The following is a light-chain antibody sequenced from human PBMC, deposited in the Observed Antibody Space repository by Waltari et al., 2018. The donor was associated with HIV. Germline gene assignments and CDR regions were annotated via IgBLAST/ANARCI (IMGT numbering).Light chain of an antibody. CDR1: SRDVGGYNY. CDR3: CSYAGSYTWV. V-gene: IGLV2-11*01. CDR2: DVS. Sequence: QSALTQPRSVSGSPGPSVTIPCTGTSRDVGGYNYVSWYQQHPGKAPKLMIYDVSKRPSGVPDRFSGSKSGNTASLTISGLQAEDEADYYCCSYAGSYTWVFGGGTKLTVL. J-gene: IGLJ3*02.